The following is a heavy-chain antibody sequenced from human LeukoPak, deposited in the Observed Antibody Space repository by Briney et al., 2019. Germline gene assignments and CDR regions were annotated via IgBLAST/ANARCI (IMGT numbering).Heavy chain of an antibody. CDR3: ARAPHAFVTCFSRNWFAP. CDR2: INSDNGNT. J-gene: IGHJ5*02. CDR1: GYTFTTYA. V-gene: IGHV1-3*04. Sequence: ASVKVSCKASGYTFTTYAMHWVRQAPGQRLEWMGWINSDNGNTRYSQKFQGRVTITRDTSAYTAYMELRSLSSADTAVYFCARAPHAFVTCFSRNWFAPSGQGPLVTVSS. D-gene: IGHD3-9*01.